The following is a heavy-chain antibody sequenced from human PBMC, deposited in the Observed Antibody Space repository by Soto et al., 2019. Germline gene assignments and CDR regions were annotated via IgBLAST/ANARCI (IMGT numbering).Heavy chain of an antibody. CDR2: IWYDGSNK. V-gene: IGHV3-33*01. J-gene: IGHJ4*02. D-gene: IGHD3-22*01. CDR1: GFTFSSYG. CDR3: ARDSNYYDSSGYYYPTSFDY. Sequence: QVQLVESGGGVVQPGRSLRLSCAASGFTFSSYGMHWVRQAPGKGLEWVAVIWYDGSNKYYADSVKGRFTISRDNSKNTLYLQMNSLRAEDTAVYYCARDSNYYDSSGYYYPTSFDYWGQGTLVTVSS.